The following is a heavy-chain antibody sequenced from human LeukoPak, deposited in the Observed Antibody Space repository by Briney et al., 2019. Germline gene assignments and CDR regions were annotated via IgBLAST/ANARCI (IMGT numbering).Heavy chain of an antibody. Sequence: PGGSLRLSCAAPGFTFSSYGLHWVRQAPGKGLEWVAVISYDGSNKYYADSVKGRFTISRDNSKNTLYLQMNSLRAEDTAVYYCAKVTTPLYYYGMDVWGQGTTVTVSS. V-gene: IGHV3-30*18. CDR2: ISYDGSNK. CDR3: AKVTTPLYYYGMDV. D-gene: IGHD2-15*01. J-gene: IGHJ6*02. CDR1: GFTFSSYG.